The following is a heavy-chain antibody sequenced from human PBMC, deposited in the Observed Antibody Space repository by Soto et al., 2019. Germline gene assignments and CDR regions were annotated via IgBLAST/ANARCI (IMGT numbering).Heavy chain of an antibody. V-gene: IGHV4-4*02. CDR3: AGRPEIHPR. J-gene: IGHJ4*02. D-gene: IGHD1-26*01. CDR2: NHRDGVT. CDR1: GGYTSSSDW. Sequence: QVHLQESGPGLVKPSETLSLTCAISGGYTSSSDWWTWVRQPPGEGLEWIGENHRDGVTNYNSSLKSRLTISLDQSRNQFSLSLTSVTAADAAVYFCAGRPEIHPRWGQGILVPVSS.